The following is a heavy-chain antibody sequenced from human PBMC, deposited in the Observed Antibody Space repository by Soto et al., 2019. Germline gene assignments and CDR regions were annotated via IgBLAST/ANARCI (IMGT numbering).Heavy chain of an antibody. CDR2: INPNSGGT. Sequence: ASVKVSCKASGYTFTGYYMHWVRQAPGQGLEWMGWINPNSGGTNYAQKFQGWVTMTRDTSISTAYMELSRLRSYDTAVYYCARSSCSGGSCYSAQGAFDIWGQGTMVTVSS. CDR3: ARSSCSGGSCYSAQGAFDI. V-gene: IGHV1-2*04. J-gene: IGHJ3*02. CDR1: GYTFTGYY. D-gene: IGHD2-15*01.